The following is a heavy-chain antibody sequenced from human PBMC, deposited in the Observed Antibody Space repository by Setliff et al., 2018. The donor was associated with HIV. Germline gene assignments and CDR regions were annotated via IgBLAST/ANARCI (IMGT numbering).Heavy chain of an antibody. V-gene: IGHV4-4*07. D-gene: IGHD3-22*01. J-gene: IGHJ4*02. Sequence: PSETLSLTCSVYGGSSSNFYWSWIRQPPGKGLEWVGHIYSTGGTTYNPSLKSRVTLSADTSKNQLSLTLTSVTAADTAVYYCARVRLTMIMMVDYFDQWGQGTLVTVSS. CDR2: IYSTGGT. CDR1: GGSSSNFY. CDR3: ARVRLTMIMMVDYFDQ.